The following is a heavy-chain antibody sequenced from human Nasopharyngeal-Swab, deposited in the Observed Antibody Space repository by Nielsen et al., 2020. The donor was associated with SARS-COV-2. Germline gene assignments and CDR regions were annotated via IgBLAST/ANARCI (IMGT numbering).Heavy chain of an antibody. Sequence: GGSLRLSCAASGFTFSSYWMHWVRQAPGKGLVWVSRINSDGSSTSYADSVKGRFTISRDNAENTLYLQMNSLRAEDTAVYYCARVVCSGGSCYQNRYYFDYWGQGTLVTVSS. CDR2: INSDGSST. D-gene: IGHD2-15*01. CDR3: ARVVCSGGSCYQNRYYFDY. V-gene: IGHV3-74*01. CDR1: GFTFSSYW. J-gene: IGHJ4*02.